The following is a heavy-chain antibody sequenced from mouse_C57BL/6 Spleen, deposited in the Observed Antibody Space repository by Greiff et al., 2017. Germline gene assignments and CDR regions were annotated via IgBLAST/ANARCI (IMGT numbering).Heavy chain of an antibody. CDR3: ARWGNLDY. CDR1: GYSFTGYY. V-gene: IGHV1-42*01. D-gene: IGHD6-1*01. J-gene: IGHJ2*01. CDR2: INPSTGGT. Sequence: VQLQQSGPELVKPGASVKISCKASGYSFTGYYMNWVKQSPEKSLEWIGEINPSTGGTTYNQKFKAKATLTVDKSSSTAYMQLKSLTSEDSAVYYCARWGNLDYWGQGTTLTVSS.